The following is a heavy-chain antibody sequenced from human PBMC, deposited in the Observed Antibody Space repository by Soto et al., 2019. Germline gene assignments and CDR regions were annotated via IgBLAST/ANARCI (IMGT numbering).Heavy chain of an antibody. V-gene: IGHV4-31*03. CDR2: IYYTGST. CDR1: GYSNSTGKCD. CDR3: AREGGGLHYFDY. J-gene: IGHJ4*02. Sequence: PSETPSRTSHVSGYSNSTGKCDWRGIRQHPGRGLEWIGYIYYTGSTYYNPSVKSRVAISVDTSKNQFSLRLSSVTAADTAVYYCAREGGGLHYFDYWGQGTLVTVTS. D-gene: IGHD2-21*02.